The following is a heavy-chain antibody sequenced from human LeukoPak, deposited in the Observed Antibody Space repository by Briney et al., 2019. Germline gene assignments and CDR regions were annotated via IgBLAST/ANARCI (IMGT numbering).Heavy chain of an antibody. J-gene: IGHJ4*02. Sequence: SQTLSLTCAVSGGSISSGGYSWSWIRQPPGKGLEWIGYIYHSGSTYYNPSLKSRVTISVDRSKNQFSLKLSSVTAADTAVYHCASSLSGAYYFDYWGQGTLVTVSS. CDR2: IYHSGST. CDR3: ASSLSGAYYFDY. V-gene: IGHV4-30-2*01. D-gene: IGHD2-15*01. CDR1: GGSISSGGYS.